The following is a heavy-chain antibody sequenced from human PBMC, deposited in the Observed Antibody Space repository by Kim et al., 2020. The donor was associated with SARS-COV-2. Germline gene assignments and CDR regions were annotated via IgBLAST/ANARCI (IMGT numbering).Heavy chain of an antibody. V-gene: IGHV3-23*01. J-gene: IGHJ4*02. Sequence: GGSLRLSCAASGFTFSNYYMSWVRQAPGKGLEWVSGISPSGGSTYYADSVKGRFTLSRDNSKNTLYLQMNSLRAEDTATYYCARGTSGPDSWGQGTLVTVSS. D-gene: IGHD1-1*01. CDR2: ISPSGGST. CDR1: GFTFSNYY. CDR3: ARGTSGPDS.